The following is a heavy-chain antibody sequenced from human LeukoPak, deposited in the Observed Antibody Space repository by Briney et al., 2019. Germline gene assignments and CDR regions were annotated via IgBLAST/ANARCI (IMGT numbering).Heavy chain of an antibody. CDR3: ATYGIYYDYVWGSHRFDY. D-gene: IGHD3-16*02. J-gene: IGHJ4*02. V-gene: IGHV3-23*01. Sequence: GGSLRLSCAASGFTFSSYAMSWVRQAPGKGLEWVSAISGSGGSTYYADSVKGRFTISRDNSKNTLYLQMNSLRAEDTAVYYCATYGIYYDYVWGSHRFDYWGQGTLVTVSS. CDR2: ISGSGGST. CDR1: GFTFSSYA.